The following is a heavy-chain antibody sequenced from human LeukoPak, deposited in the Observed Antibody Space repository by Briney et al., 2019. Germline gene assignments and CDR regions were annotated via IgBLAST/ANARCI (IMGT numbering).Heavy chain of an antibody. J-gene: IGHJ4*02. Sequence: PGGSLRLSCAASGFIFSDYYMSWIRQAPAKGLEWVSYISSGGSTIYYADSVKGRFTISRDNAKNSLYLQMNSPRAEDTAVYYCARDIYYYDSSGYYFPGGSDYWGQGTLVTVSS. CDR1: GFIFSDYY. CDR2: ISSGGSTI. V-gene: IGHV3-11*04. CDR3: ARDIYYYDSSGYYFPGGSDY. D-gene: IGHD3-22*01.